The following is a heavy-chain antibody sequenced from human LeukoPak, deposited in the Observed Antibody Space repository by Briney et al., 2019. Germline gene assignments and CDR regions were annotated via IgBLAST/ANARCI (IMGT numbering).Heavy chain of an antibody. CDR3: TRSLGVVIHGGMDV. V-gene: IGHV4-59*01. J-gene: IGHJ6*02. D-gene: IGHD3-3*01. Sequence: SETLSLTCTVSGGSISSYHWSWIRQPPGKGLEWIGHIYYTGSTNYNPSLKSRVTISLDTSKNQFSLKLSAVTAADTAVYYCTRSLGVVIHGGMDVWGQGTTVTVSS. CDR1: GGSISSYH. CDR2: IYYTGST.